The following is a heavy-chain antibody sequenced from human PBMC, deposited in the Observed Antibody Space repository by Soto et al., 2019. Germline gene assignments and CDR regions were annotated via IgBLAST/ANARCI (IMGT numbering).Heavy chain of an antibody. D-gene: IGHD6-19*01. CDR1: GFTFSSYG. CDR2: ISYDGSNK. V-gene: IGHV3-30*18. J-gene: IGHJ3*02. Sequence: GGSLRLSCAASGFTFSSYGMHWVRQAPGKGLEWVAFISYDGSNKYYADSVKGRFTISRDYSKNTLYLQMNSLRAEDTAVYYCAKIAVAAPEAFDIWGQGTMVTVSS. CDR3: AKIAVAAPEAFDI.